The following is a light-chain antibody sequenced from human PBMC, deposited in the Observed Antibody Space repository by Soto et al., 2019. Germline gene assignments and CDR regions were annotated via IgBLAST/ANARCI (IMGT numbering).Light chain of an antibody. CDR3: QQYIDWPPGT. J-gene: IGKJ1*01. Sequence: EIVVTQSPATLSVSPGERVTLSCSASQSVSSSLAWYQQRPGQAPRLLIYDTSTRAAGISARFSGSGSGTEFNLTISSLQSEDFAVYYCQQYIDWPPGTFGQGTAVEIK. V-gene: IGKV3-15*01. CDR2: DTS. CDR1: QSVSSS.